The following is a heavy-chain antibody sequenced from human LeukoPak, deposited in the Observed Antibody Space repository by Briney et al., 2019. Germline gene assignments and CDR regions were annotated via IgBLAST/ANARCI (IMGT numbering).Heavy chain of an antibody. CDR1: GGSISSFY. CDR2: IFYSGST. J-gene: IGHJ6*02. V-gene: IGHV4-59*08. Sequence: SETLSLTCTVSGGSISSFYWSWIRQPPGKGLEWIGYIFYSGSTNYNPSLKGRVTMSVATSKNQFSLKLSSVTAADTAVYYCARHTPVPLPSGFYFEMDVWGQGTTVTVSS. D-gene: IGHD2-15*01. CDR3: ARHTPVPLPSGFYFEMDV.